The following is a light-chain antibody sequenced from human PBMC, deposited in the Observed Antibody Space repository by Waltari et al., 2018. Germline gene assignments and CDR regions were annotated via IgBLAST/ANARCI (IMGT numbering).Light chain of an antibody. CDR1: QSVSRY. CDR2: DTF. J-gene: IGKJ3*01. V-gene: IGKV3-11*01. Sequence: EIVLTQSPVTLSLSPGERATLPGRASQSVSRYLAWYQQKPGQAPRLLIYDTFSRASGIPARFSGSGSGTDFTLTISSLEPEDFAVYYCLHRSNWPPLFTFGPGTKVDIK. CDR3: LHRSNWPPLFT.